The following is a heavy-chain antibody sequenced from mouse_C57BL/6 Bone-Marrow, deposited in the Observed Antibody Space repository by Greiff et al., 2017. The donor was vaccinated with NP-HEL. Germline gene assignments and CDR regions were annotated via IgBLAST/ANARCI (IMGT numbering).Heavy chain of an antibody. V-gene: IGHV1-55*01. J-gene: IGHJ4*01. CDR3: ARSGDYYGSSAISMDY. Sequence: QVQLQQPGAELVKPGASVKMSCKASGYTFTSYWITWVKQRPGQGLEWIGDIYPGSGSTNYNEKLKSKATLTVDTSSSTAYMQLSSLTSEDSAVYYCARSGDYYGSSAISMDYWGQGTSVTVSS. D-gene: IGHD1-1*01. CDR2: IYPGSGST. CDR1: GYTFTSYW.